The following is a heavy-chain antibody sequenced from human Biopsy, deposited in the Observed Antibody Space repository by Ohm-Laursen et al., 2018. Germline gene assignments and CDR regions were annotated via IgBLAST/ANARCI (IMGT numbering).Heavy chain of an antibody. J-gene: IGHJ5*02. D-gene: IGHD3-9*01. V-gene: IGHV4-59*12. CDR1: GGSISSDY. Sequence: PSETLSLTCTVSGGSISSDYWSWIRQTPGKGLEWIGYIYYSGSTNYNPSLKSRVTISVDVSKNQFSLKLSSVTAADTAVYYCARDRFDLLTPNWFDPWGQGTLVTVSS. CDR3: ARDRFDLLTPNWFDP. CDR2: IYYSGST.